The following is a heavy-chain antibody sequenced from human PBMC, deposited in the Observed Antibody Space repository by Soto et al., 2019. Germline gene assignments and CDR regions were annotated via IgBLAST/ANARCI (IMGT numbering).Heavy chain of an antibody. D-gene: IGHD2-15*01. Sequence: EVQLVESGGGLVKPGGSLRLSCVASGFSITNAWMNWVRQAPGKGLEWVGRIKRKIDGETTDYAAPVKGRFTISRDDSKHMLYLQMNSLKPDDTALYYCTTGSVEGVWGQGTTVTVSS. CDR1: GFSITNAW. J-gene: IGHJ6*02. CDR2: IKRKIDGETT. V-gene: IGHV3-15*07. CDR3: TTGSVEGV.